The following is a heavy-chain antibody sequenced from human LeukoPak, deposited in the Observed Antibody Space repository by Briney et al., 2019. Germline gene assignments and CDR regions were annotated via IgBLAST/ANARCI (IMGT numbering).Heavy chain of an antibody. Sequence: PGGSLRLSRAASGFTFSGHWTSWVRQAPGKGLEWVANINQGGSDKYYVDSVKGRFTISRDNANNLLYLQMNSLRGEDTAVYYCTRDRSRAEDDWGQGTLVTVSS. D-gene: IGHD1-14*01. V-gene: IGHV3-7*01. CDR2: INQGGSDK. CDR3: TRDRSRAEDD. CDR1: GFTFSGHW. J-gene: IGHJ4*02.